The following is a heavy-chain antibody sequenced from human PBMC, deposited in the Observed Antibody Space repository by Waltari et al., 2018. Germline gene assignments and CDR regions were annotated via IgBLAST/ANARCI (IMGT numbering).Heavy chain of an antibody. V-gene: IGHV3-23*01. D-gene: IGHD2-21*01. CDR3: AKGGYCGGARCQTGLD. CDR2: IMGSRGST. J-gene: IGHJ4*02. Sequence: EGQLLESGGGLVQPGGSHRLSCATSGFTFRYFGMSWVRQAPGKGAEWVSGIMGSRGSTYYADSVKGRFTISRDHSKNTLYLEMNNLGAEDTATYYCAKGGYCGGARCQTGLDWGQGTLVTVSS. CDR1: GFTFRYFG.